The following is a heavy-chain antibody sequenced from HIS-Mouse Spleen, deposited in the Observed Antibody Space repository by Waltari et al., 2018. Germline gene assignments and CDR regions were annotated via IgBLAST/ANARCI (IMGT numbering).Heavy chain of an antibody. V-gene: IGHV3-15*01. J-gene: IGHJ4*02. Sequence: EVQLVESGGGLVKPGGSLRRSSAASGFTLSKGWMSGVGQAPGKGLEWVCRIKSTTDGGKTDYAAPVKGRFTISRDDSKNTLYLQMNSLKTEDTAVYYCTTDPNSGYPDYWGQGTLVTVSS. D-gene: IGHD5-12*01. CDR3: TTDPNSGYPDY. CDR1: GFTLSKGW. CDR2: IKSTTDGGKT.